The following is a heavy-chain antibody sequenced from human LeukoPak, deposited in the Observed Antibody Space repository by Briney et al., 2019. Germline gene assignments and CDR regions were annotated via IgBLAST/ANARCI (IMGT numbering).Heavy chain of an antibody. CDR1: GFTVSSNY. Sequence: GGSLRLSCAASGFTVSSNYMSWVRQAPGKGLEWVSVIYSGGSTYYADSVKGRFTISRDNSKNTLYLQMNSRRAEDTAVYYCARDRYYYGSGRDDAFDIWGQGTMVTVSS. V-gene: IGHV3-66*01. J-gene: IGHJ3*02. CDR2: IYSGGST. CDR3: ARDRYYYGSGRDDAFDI. D-gene: IGHD3-10*01.